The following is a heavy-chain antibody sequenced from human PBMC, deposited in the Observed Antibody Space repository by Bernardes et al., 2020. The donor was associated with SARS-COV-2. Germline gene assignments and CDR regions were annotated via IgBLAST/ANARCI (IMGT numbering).Heavy chain of an antibody. CDR3: VKDGERGYDMDV. D-gene: IGHD3-10*01. V-gene: IGHV3-48*02. J-gene: IGHJ6*02. CDR2: ISASSRTK. CDR1: GFSFSSYP. Sequence: LRLSCVASGFSFSSYPMNWVRQAPGRGLEWVSYISASSRTKNYGDSMKARFSISRDNAKNSLFLQMNSLRDEDTAVYYCVKDGERGYDMDVWGQGTTVTVSS.